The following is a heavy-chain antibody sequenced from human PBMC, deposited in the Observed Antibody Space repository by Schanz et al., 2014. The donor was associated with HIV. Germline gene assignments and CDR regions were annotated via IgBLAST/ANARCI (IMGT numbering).Heavy chain of an antibody. CDR2: IGGSRGGT. D-gene: IGHD3-10*01. CDR1: GFTFSSYT. Sequence: EQLVESGGSLVQPGGSLRLSCAASGFTFSSYTMTWVRQAPGKGLEWVSGIGGSRGGTYYADSVKGRFTISRDNSKNTMFLQMNSLRVEDTAIYYCAKIRGTRGAYDGMDVWGQGTTVTVSS. V-gene: IGHV3-23*04. J-gene: IGHJ6*02. CDR3: AKIRGTRGAYDGMDV.